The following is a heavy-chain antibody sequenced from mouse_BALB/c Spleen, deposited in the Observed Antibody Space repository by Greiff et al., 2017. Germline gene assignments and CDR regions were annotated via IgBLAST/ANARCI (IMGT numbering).Heavy chain of an antibody. V-gene: IGHV1S29*02. CDR2: IYPYNGGT. CDR3: ARQYGNYGSYYAMDY. D-gene: IGHD2-1*01. CDR1: GYTFTDYN. J-gene: IGHJ4*01. Sequence: VQLQQSGPELVKPGASVKISCKASGYTFTDYNMHWVKQSHGKSLEWIGYIYPYNGGTGYNQKFKSKATLTVDNSSSTAYMELRSLTFEDSAVYYCARQYGNYGSYYAMDYWGQGTSVTVSS.